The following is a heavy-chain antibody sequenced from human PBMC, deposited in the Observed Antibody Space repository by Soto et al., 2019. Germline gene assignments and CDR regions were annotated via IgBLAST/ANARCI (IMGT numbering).Heavy chain of an antibody. CDR1: GFTFINYA. Sequence: EVQLLESGGDSVQPGGSVRLSCAGSGFTFINYAMNWVRQAPGKGLEWVSTISGGGDATFFADSVRGRFTFSRDNSKNTVTLQMNSLGVDDTAVYYCARKVVGSTSSQDYWYFDLWGRGTLVTVSS. V-gene: IGHV3-23*01. CDR2: ISGGGDAT. J-gene: IGHJ2*01. D-gene: IGHD2-21*01. CDR3: ARKVVGSTSSQDYWYFDL.